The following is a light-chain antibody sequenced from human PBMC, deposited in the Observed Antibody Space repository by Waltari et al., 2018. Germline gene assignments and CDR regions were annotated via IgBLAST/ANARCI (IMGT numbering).Light chain of an antibody. J-gene: IGKJ4*01. CDR3: QQYYSYPLT. CDR1: QDISHY. V-gene: IGKV1-16*02. Sequence: DIQMTQSPSSLSASVGDRVTLTCRASQDISHYLAWFQQKPGKAPESLIYTASTLRGGVPSKFSGSGFGTDFSLSISNLQPEDSATYYCQQYYSYPLTFGGGTKVEIK. CDR2: TAS.